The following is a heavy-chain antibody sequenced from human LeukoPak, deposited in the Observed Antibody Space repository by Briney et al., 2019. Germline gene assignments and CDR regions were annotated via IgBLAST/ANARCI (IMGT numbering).Heavy chain of an antibody. D-gene: IGHD4-11*01. J-gene: IGHJ6*02. Sequence: GESLKISCKGSGYSFTSYWIGWVRQMPGKGLEWMGIIYPGDSDTRCSPSFQGQVTISADKSISTAYLQWSSLKASDTAMYYCARLMTQYVDYRGGYYYGMDVWGQGTTVTVSS. CDR1: GYSFTSYW. CDR2: IYPGDSDT. V-gene: IGHV5-51*01. CDR3: ARLMTQYVDYRGGYYYGMDV.